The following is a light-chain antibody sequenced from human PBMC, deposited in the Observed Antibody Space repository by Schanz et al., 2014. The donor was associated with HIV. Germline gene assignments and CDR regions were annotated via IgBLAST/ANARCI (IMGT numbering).Light chain of an antibody. Sequence: QSALTQPASVSGSPGQSITISCTGTSSDVGRYNLVSWYQQHPGKAPKLMIYEVSQRPSGVPDRFSGSKSGNTASLTVSGLQAEDEADYYCSSYAGSNNLVFGGGTKLTVL. CDR3: SSYAGSNNLV. CDR1: SSDVGRYNL. J-gene: IGLJ3*02. CDR2: EVS. V-gene: IGLV2-8*01.